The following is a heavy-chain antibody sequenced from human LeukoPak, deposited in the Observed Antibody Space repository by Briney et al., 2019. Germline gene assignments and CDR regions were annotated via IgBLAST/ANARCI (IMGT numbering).Heavy chain of an antibody. Sequence: PSETLSLTCTLSGGSLSPYYWSWIRQPAGKGLEWIGRIYPTGSPNYNPSLKSRVTISLDKSKNQFSLKLSSVTAADTAVYYCASGTNAYYYDSSGYYPDAFDIWGQGTMVTVSS. CDR3: ASGTNAYYYDSSGYYPDAFDI. V-gene: IGHV4-4*07. CDR1: GGSLSPYY. CDR2: IYPTGSP. D-gene: IGHD3-22*01. J-gene: IGHJ3*02.